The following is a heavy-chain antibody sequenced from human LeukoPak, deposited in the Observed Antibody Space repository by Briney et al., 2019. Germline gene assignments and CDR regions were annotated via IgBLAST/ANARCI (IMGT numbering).Heavy chain of an antibody. V-gene: IGHV3-15*01. Sequence: PGGSLRLSCTASGFTFGDYAMSWFRQAPGKGLEWVGRIKSKTDGGTTDYAAPVKGRFTISRDDSKNTLYLQMNGLKTEDTAVYYCTTKLPAPNWGQGTLVTVSS. J-gene: IGHJ4*02. CDR1: GFTFGDYA. CDR3: TTKLPAPN. CDR2: IKSKTDGGTT. D-gene: IGHD2-2*01.